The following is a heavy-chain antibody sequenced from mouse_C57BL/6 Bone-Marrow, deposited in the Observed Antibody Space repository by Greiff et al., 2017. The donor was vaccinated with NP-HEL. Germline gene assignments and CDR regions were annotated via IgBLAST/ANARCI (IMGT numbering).Heavy chain of an antibody. CDR3: ARKAHYGSSYGDFDY. J-gene: IGHJ2*01. CDR1: GYTFTSYW. D-gene: IGHD1-1*01. V-gene: IGHV1-50*01. CDR2: IDPSDSYT. Sequence: VQLQQSGAELVKPGASVKLSCKASGYTFTSYWMQWVKQRPGQGLEWIGEIDPSDSYTNYNQKFKGKATLTVDTSSSTAYMQLSSLTSEDSAVYYCARKAHYGSSYGDFDYWGQGTTLTVSS.